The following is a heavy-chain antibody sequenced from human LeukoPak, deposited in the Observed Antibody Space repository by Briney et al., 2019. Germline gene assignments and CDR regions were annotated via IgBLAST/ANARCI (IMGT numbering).Heavy chain of an antibody. CDR3: IKVLRLDLHFDIFDI. Sequence: QPGGPLRLSCAASGFTFDDYAMHWVRQTPGKGLEWVSSISWDGGISVYEDSVKGRFTISSENAKSSLYLEMSALTPENTALYFCIKVLRLDLHFDIFDIWGQGTMVSVSS. CDR1: GFTFDDYA. D-gene: IGHD1-7*01. V-gene: IGHV3-9*01. J-gene: IGHJ3*02. CDR2: ISWDGGIS.